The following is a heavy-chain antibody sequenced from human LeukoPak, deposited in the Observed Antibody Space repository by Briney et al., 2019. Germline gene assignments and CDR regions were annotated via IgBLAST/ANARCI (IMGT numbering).Heavy chain of an antibody. D-gene: IGHD1-14*01. CDR2: IYWDDDK. Sequence: SGPTLVKPTQTLTLTCTFSGFSLSTRGVGLGWIRQPTGKALEWLALIYWDDDKRYSPSLKSSLTITKDTSKNQVVLTMTNMDPVDTATYYCARRKGGPFDYWGQGTLVTVSS. J-gene: IGHJ4*02. V-gene: IGHV2-5*02. CDR3: ARRKGGPFDY. CDR1: GFSLSTRGVG.